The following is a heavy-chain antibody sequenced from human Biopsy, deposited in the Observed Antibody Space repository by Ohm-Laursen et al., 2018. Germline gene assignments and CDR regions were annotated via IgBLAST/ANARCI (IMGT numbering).Heavy chain of an antibody. CDR1: GGSFTGHY. V-gene: IGHV4-59*11. Sequence: GTLSLTCIVSGGSFTGHYWTWIRQPPGKGLEWIGHISHTGYTSYKSSLRSRVTISLDTSRKHFSLRLTSLAAADTAVYYCARGSNEYGGLYFPHWGQGTLVTVSS. CDR3: ARGSNEYGGLYFPH. CDR2: ISHTGYT. J-gene: IGHJ1*01. D-gene: IGHD4-23*01.